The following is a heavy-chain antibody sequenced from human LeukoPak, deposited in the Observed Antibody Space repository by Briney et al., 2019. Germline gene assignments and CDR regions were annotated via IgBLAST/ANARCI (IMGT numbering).Heavy chain of an antibody. D-gene: IGHD6-19*01. CDR2: ISFDGTIK. CDR3: AIDGYSSGWYVPSY. Sequence: QSGGSLRLSCAASGFTFRSYGMHWVRQAPGKGLEWVAVISFDGTIKYYGDSVKGRFSISRDSPRNTLYLQMNSLRPEDTAVYYCAIDGYSSGWYVPSYWGRGTLVTVSS. V-gene: IGHV3-30*03. J-gene: IGHJ4*02. CDR1: GFTFRSYG.